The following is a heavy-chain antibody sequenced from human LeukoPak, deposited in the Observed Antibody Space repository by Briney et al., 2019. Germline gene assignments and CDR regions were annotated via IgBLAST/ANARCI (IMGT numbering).Heavy chain of an antibody. CDR3: ARKTYDFWSGYFPNFDY. D-gene: IGHD3-3*01. Sequence: SETLSLTCTVSGYSISSGYYWGWIRQPPGKGLEWIGSIYHSGSTYYNPSLKSRVTISVDTSKNQFSLKLSSVTAADTAVYYCARKTYDFWSGYFPNFDYWGQGTLVTVSS. V-gene: IGHV4-38-2*02. J-gene: IGHJ4*02. CDR2: IYHSGST. CDR1: GYSISSGYY.